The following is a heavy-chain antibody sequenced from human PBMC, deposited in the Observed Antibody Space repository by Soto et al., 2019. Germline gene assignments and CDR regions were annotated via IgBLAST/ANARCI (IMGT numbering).Heavy chain of an antibody. CDR1: GFIFSSYA. V-gene: IGHV3-23*01. Sequence: PGGSLRLSCAASGFIFSSYAVTWVRQAPGKGLEWVSSIGGSGGTTYYADSVKGRFSISRDNSKNILFLQMSSLTVEDTAVYYCAKDGWYSSSPFYFDYWGQGTQVTVSS. D-gene: IGHD6-13*01. CDR2: IGGSGGTT. J-gene: IGHJ4*02. CDR3: AKDGWYSSSPFYFDY.